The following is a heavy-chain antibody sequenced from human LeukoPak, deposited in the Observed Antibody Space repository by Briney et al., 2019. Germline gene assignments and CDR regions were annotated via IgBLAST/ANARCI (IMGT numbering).Heavy chain of an antibody. CDR2: ISTYSGTT. V-gene: IGHV1-18*01. J-gene: IGHJ4*02. CDR3: ARDHCSGGSCSDY. Sequence: ASVKVSCKASGYTFSNSGISWVRQAPGQGLEWMGWISTYSGTTNYAHNLQGRLTMTTDTSTSTAYMELRSLRSDDTAVYYCARDHCSGGSCSDYWGQGTLVTVSS. CDR1: GYTFSNSG. D-gene: IGHD2-15*01.